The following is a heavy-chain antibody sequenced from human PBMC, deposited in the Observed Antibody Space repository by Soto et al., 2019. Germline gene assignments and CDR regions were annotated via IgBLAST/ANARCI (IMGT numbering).Heavy chain of an antibody. CDR1: GGSFSGYY. V-gene: IGHV4-34*01. CDR3: ARVLGSSSWYYYYYGMDV. D-gene: IGHD6-13*01. J-gene: IGHJ6*02. Sequence: SETLSLTCAVYGGSFSGYYWSWIRQPPGKGLEWIGEINHSGSTNYNPSLKSRVTISVDTPKNQFSLKLSSVTAADTAVYYCARVLGSSSWYYYYYGMDVWGQGTTVTV. CDR2: INHSGST.